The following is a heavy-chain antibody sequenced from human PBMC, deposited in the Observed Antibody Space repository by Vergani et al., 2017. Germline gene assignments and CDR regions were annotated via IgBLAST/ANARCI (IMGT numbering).Heavy chain of an antibody. CDR1: GYTFTSYY. Sequence: QVQLVQSGAEVKTPGASVKVSCKASGYTFTSYYINCVRQATGQGLEWMGWMNLNSGNTGYAQKFQGRVTMTRNTSISTAYMELSSLRSEDTAVYYCARDSEDRLHSSSSLFSWFDPWGQGTLVTVSS. CDR2: MNLNSGNT. V-gene: IGHV1-8*01. D-gene: IGHD6-6*01. J-gene: IGHJ5*02. CDR3: ARDSEDRLHSSSSLFSWFDP.